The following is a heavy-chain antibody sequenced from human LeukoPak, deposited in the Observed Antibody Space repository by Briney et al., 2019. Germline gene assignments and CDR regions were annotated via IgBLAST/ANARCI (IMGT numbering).Heavy chain of an antibody. D-gene: IGHD1-26*01. V-gene: IGHV3-48*04. J-gene: IGHJ4*02. Sequence: GGSLRLSCAASGFTFSSYSMNWVRQAPGKGLEWVSYISSGSSTIYYADSVKGRFTISRDNAKNSLYLQVNSLRAEDTAVYYCARDGYSGSSYFDYWGQGTLVTVSS. CDR3: ARDGYSGSSYFDY. CDR2: ISSGSSTI. CDR1: GFTFSSYS.